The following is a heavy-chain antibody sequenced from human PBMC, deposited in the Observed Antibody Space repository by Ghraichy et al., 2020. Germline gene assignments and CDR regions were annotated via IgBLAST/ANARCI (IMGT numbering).Heavy chain of an antibody. D-gene: IGHD5-18*01. V-gene: IGHV4-59*01. Sequence: ESLNISCTVSGGSISSYYWSWIRQPPGKGLEWIGYIYYSGSTNYNPSLKSRVTISVSTSKNQFSLRLSSVTAADTAVYYCARTVGIRDAFDIWGQGTMVTVSS. CDR3: ARTVGIRDAFDI. CDR2: IYYSGST. CDR1: GGSISSYY. J-gene: IGHJ3*02.